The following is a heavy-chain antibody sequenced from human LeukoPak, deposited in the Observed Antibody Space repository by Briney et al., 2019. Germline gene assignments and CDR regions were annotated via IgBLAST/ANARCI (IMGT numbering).Heavy chain of an antibody. CDR2: INPNTGGT. CDR1: GYTFTGYY. CDR3: ARGNFYDNKGYSPELRY. D-gene: IGHD3-10*01. Sequence: GASVKVSCKASGYTFTGYYIHWVRQAPGQGLEWMGWINPNTGGTNYAQKFQGRVTMTRDTSISTAYMELSRLTSDDTAVYYCARGNFYDNKGYSPELRYWGQGTLVTVSS. J-gene: IGHJ4*02. V-gene: IGHV1-2*02.